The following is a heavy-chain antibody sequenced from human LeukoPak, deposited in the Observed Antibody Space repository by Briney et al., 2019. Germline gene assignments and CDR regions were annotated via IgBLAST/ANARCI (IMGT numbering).Heavy chain of an antibody. CDR1: GFTFGDYA. V-gene: IGHV3-49*03. CDR3: TRAGYYDSSGYYPHDAFDI. Sequence: GGSLRLPCTASGFTFGDYAMSWFRQAPGKGLGWVGFIRSKAYGGTTEYAASVKGRFTISRDDSKSIAYLQMNSLKTEDTAVYYCTRAGYYDSSGYYPHDAFDIWGQGTMVTVSS. D-gene: IGHD3-22*01. J-gene: IGHJ3*02. CDR2: IRSKAYGGTT.